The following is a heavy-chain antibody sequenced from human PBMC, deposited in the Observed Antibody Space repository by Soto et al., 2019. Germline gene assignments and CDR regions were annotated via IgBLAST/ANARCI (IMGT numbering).Heavy chain of an antibody. CDR1: GYTFTSYA. Sequence: ASVKVSCKASGYTFTSYAMHWVRQAPGQRLEWMGWINAGNGNTKYSQKFQGRVTITRDTSASTAYMELSSLRSEDTAVYYCARDIRSITGTTYWFDPWGQGTLVTVYS. CDR2: INAGNGNT. CDR3: ARDIRSITGTTYWFDP. V-gene: IGHV1-3*01. J-gene: IGHJ5*02. D-gene: IGHD1-7*01.